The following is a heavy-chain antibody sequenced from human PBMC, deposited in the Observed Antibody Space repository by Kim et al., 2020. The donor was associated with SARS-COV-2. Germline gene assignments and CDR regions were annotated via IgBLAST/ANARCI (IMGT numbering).Heavy chain of an antibody. J-gene: IGHJ6*02. CDR1: GFTFSSYG. CDR2: IWYDGSYK. CDR3: AREGGWFGEIQGVDV. D-gene: IGHD3-10*01. V-gene: IGHV3-33*01. Sequence: GGSLRLSCAASGFTFSSYGMHWVRQAPGRGLEWVAVIWYDGSYKYYADSVKGRFTISRDNSKSTVYLQMDSLRAEDTAVYYCAREGGWFGEIQGVDVWGQGTTVTVSS.